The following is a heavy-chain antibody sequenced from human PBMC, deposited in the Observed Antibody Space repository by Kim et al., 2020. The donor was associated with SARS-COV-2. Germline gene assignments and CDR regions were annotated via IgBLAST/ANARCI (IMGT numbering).Heavy chain of an antibody. J-gene: IGHJ5*02. D-gene: IGHD2-15*01. CDR2: IYYSGST. Sequence: SETLSLTCTVSGGSISSSSYYWGWIRQTPGKGLEWIGSIYYSGSTYSNPSLKSRVTISVDTSKNRFSLQLSSVTAADTAVYYCARKGMKDIVVVVAATRSGNWFDPWGQGTLVTVSS. CDR1: GGSISSSSYY. V-gene: IGHV4-39*01. CDR3: ARKGMKDIVVVVAATRSGNWFDP.